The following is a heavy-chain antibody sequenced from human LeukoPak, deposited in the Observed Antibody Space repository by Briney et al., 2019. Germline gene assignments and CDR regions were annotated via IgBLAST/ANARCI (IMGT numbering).Heavy chain of an antibody. CDR1: GGTFSSYA. J-gene: IGHJ6*04. D-gene: IGHD3-9*01. Sequence: ASVKVSCKASGGTFSSYAISCVRQAPGQGLEWMGGIIPIFGTANYAQKFQGRVTITADKSTSTAYMELSSLRSEDTAVYYCAREQILTGYYSYYGMDVWGKGTTVTVSS. CDR3: AREQILTGYYSYYGMDV. V-gene: IGHV1-69*06. CDR2: IIPIFGTA.